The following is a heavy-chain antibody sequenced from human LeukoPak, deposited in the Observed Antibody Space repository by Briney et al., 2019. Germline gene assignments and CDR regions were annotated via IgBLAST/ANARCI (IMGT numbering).Heavy chain of an antibody. V-gene: IGHV4-39*07. Sequence: SETLSLTCTVSGDSISSGGHYWGWVRQTPGKRLEWIGNIYFSGDTSFNPSLKSRLTISVDTSKNQLFLNLDSVTAADTAVYYCARDSGFWLYWGQGTLVTVSS. CDR1: GDSISSGGHY. J-gene: IGHJ4*02. CDR3: ARDSGFWLY. D-gene: IGHD3-22*01. CDR2: IYFSGDT.